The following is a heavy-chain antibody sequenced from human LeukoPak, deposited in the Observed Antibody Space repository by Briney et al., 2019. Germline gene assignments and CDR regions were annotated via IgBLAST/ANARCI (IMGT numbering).Heavy chain of an antibody. CDR1: GFTFSSYS. J-gene: IGHJ4*02. CDR2: ISSSSSYI. V-gene: IGHV3-21*01. D-gene: IGHD3-10*01. Sequence: GGSLRLSCAASGFTFSSYSMNWVRQAPGKGLEWVSSISSSSSYIYYADSVKGRFTISRDNAKNSLYLQMNSLRAEDTAVYYCARSYSYGSGSYYKYQFDYWGQGTLVTVSS. CDR3: ARSYSYGSGSYYKYQFDY.